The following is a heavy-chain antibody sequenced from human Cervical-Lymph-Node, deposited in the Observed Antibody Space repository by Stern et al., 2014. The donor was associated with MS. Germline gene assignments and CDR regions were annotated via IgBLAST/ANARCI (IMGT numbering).Heavy chain of an antibody. V-gene: IGHV4-59*01. CDR3: ARWGGNSLNAFDV. J-gene: IGHJ3*01. D-gene: IGHD4-23*01. Sequence: QVQLQESGPGLVKASETLSLTCTVSGVSISSYYWNWIRQPPGGGLEWIGYGYYSGSTKYNPSLKGRVSISVDTSKSQISLKLYSVTAADTAVYYCARWGGNSLNAFDVWGQGTMVTVSS. CDR2: GYYSGST. CDR1: GVSISSYY.